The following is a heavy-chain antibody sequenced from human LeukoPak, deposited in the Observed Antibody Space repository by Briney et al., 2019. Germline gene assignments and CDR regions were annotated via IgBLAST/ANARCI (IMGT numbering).Heavy chain of an antibody. CDR2: IYYDGIT. CDR1: GGSISSSSYY. Sequence: ASETLSLTCTVSGGSISSSSYYWGWIRQPPGKGLEWIANIYYDGITYYNPSLKSRVTISVDTSKNQFSLKLSSVTAADTAVYYCASRSTIDHVDTALCYFDYWGQGTPVTVSS. V-gene: IGHV4-39*07. D-gene: IGHD5-18*01. J-gene: IGHJ4*02. CDR3: ASRSTIDHVDTALCYFDY.